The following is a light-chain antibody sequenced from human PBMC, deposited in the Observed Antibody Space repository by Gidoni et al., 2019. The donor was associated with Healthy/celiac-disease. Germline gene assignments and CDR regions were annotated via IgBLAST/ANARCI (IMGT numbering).Light chain of an antibody. J-gene: IGKJ1*01. V-gene: IGKV3-20*01. Sequence: EILLTQSPGTLSLSPGERATLSCSAIQSVSSRYLAWYQQKPGQAPRLLIYGASSRATGIPDRFSGSGYGTDFTLTISRLEPEDFAVYYCQHYGSSPPTWTFGQGTKVEIK. CDR2: GAS. CDR3: QHYGSSPPTWT. CDR1: QSVSSRY.